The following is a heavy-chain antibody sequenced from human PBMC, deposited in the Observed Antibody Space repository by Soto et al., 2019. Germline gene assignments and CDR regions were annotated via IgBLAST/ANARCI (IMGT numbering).Heavy chain of an antibody. J-gene: IGHJ4*02. D-gene: IGHD2-21*02. CDR2: INHDGSEK. CDR3: ARDQSDSHFDF. Sequence: GGSLRLSCAASGFNFDSHWMTWVRQAPGKGLEWVASINHDGSEKYYVDSVKGRFIISRDNAKNSLYLEMDTLRAEDTAIYYCARDQSDSHFDFWGQGXLVTVSS. CDR1: GFNFDSHW. V-gene: IGHV3-7*03.